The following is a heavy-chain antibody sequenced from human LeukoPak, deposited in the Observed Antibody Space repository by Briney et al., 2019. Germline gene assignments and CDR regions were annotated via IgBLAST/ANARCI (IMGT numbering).Heavy chain of an antibody. CDR1: GFTFTNFA. V-gene: IGHV3-23*01. Sequence: GGSLRLSCAASGFTFTNFAMSWVRQAPGKGLEWVSTICGTSDNTYYADSVKGRFTISRDNSKNTLHLHVNGLRAEDTAVYYCAKGSTTSCYSVSDHWGQGTLVTVSS. D-gene: IGHD2-15*01. CDR3: AKGSTTSCYSVSDH. J-gene: IGHJ4*02. CDR2: ICGTSDNT.